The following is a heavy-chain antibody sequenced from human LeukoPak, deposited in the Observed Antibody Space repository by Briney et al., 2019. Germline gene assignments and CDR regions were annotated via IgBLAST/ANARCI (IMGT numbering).Heavy chain of an antibody. CDR1: GGSISSGDYY. CDR3: ARLSGSYYPDY. J-gene: IGHJ4*02. D-gene: IGHD1-26*01. V-gene: IGHV4-30-4*08. CDR2: IYYSGST. Sequence: SETLSLTCTVSGGSISSGDYYWSWIRQPPGKCLEWIGYIYYSGSTYYNPSLKSRVTISVDTSKNQFSLKLSSVTAADTAVYYCARLSGSYYPDYWGQGTLVTVPS.